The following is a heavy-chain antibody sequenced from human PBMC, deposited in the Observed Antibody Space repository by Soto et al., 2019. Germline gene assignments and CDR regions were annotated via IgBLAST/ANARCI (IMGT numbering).Heavy chain of an antibody. CDR3: ASRSSSSWYSEFNY. V-gene: IGHV3-21*01. D-gene: IGHD6-13*01. Sequence: EVQLVESGGGLDKPGGSLRLSCAASGFTFSSYSMNWVRQAPGKGLEWVSSISSSSSYIYYADSVKGQFTISKDNAKYSLYLQMNSPRAGDTAVYYCASRSSSSWYSEFNYWGQGTLVTVSS. CDR2: ISSSSSYI. J-gene: IGHJ4*02. CDR1: GFTFSSYS.